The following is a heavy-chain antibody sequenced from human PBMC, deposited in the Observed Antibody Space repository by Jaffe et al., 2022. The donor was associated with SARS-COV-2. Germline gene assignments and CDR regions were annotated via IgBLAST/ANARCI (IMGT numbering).Heavy chain of an antibody. J-gene: IGHJ4*02. CDR2: ISYDGSNK. CDR3: AKGGVGRDTAMPVVEEYYFDY. V-gene: IGHV3-30*18. CDR1: GFTFSSYG. Sequence: QVQLVESGGGVVQPGRSLRLSCAASGFTFSSYGMHWVRQAPGKGLEWVAVISYDGSNKYYADSVKGRFTISRDNSKNTLYLQMNSLRAEDTAVYYCAKGGVGRDTAMPVVEEYYFDYWGQGTLVTVSS. D-gene: IGHD5-18*01.